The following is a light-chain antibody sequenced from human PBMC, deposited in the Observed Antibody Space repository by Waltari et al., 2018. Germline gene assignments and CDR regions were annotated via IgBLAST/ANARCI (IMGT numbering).Light chain of an antibody. CDR3: QQYNNWPLL. J-gene: IGKJ1*01. Sequence: EIVMMQSPATLSVSPGERATLSCSASQSISSNLAWYQQKPGQAPRLLFAGASIRATGIPARFSGSGSGTEFTLTINSMQSEDFAVYYCQQYNNWPLLFGQGTKVEIK. CDR2: GAS. CDR1: QSISSN. V-gene: IGKV3-15*01.